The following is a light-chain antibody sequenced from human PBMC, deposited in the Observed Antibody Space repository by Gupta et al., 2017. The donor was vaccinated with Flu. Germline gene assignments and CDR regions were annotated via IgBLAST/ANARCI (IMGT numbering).Light chain of an antibody. V-gene: IGLV1-47*01. Sequence: QSVLTQPPSTSGPPGQRVPISCSGTSANIGDNYVYWYQQFPGAAPQLLMERNNERPSGVPDRFSGSKSGTSASLAISGLRSEDEADYYCATWDDTLSGYVFGTGTKVTVL. J-gene: IGLJ1*01. CDR3: ATWDDTLSGYV. CDR2: RNN. CDR1: SANIGDNY.